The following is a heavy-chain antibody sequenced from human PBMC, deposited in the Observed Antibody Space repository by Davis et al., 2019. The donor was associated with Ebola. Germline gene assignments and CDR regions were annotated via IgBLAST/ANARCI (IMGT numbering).Heavy chain of an antibody. D-gene: IGHD6-13*01. CDR2: INHSGST. V-gene: IGHV4-34*01. CDR3: AKSPGIAAAGTDYYYGMDV. J-gene: IGHJ6*02. Sequence: MPSETLSLTCAVYGGSFSGYYWSWIRQPPGKGLEWIGEINHSGSTNYNPSLKSRVTISVDTSKNQFSLKLSSVTAADTAVYYCAKSPGIAAAGTDYYYGMDVWGQGTTVTVSS. CDR1: GGSFSGYY.